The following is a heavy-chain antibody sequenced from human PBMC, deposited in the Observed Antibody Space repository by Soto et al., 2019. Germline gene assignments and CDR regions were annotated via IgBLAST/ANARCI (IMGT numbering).Heavy chain of an antibody. CDR2: IKQDGSEK. CDR3: AREGYGAYYYYYGMDV. Sequence: PGGSLRLSCAASGFTFSSYWMSWVRQAPGKGLEWVANIKQDGSEKYYVDSVKGRFTISRDNAKNSLYLQMNSLRAEDTAVYYCAREGYGAYYYYYGMDVWGQGTTVTVSS. V-gene: IGHV3-7*01. J-gene: IGHJ6*02. CDR1: GFTFSSYW. D-gene: IGHD4-17*01.